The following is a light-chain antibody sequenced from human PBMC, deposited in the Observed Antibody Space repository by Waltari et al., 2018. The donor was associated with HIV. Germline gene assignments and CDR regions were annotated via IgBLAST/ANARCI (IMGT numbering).Light chain of an antibody. CDR2: EGS. CDR1: SSAVGSYDI. CDR3: CSYAGTNWV. V-gene: IGLV2-23*01. Sequence: QSALTQPASVSGSPGQSITISCTGTSSAVGSYDIVSWYQQHPGKAPKLMIYEGSKRRAVVSNRLSGSKSGNTASLTIAGLQAEDEADYYCCSYAGTNWVFGGGTKLTVL. J-gene: IGLJ3*02.